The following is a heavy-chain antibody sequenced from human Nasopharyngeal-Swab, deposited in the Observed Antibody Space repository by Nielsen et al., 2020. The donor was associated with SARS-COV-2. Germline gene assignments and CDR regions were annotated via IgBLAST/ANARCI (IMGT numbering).Heavy chain of an antibody. V-gene: IGHV4-31*03. Sequence: SEILSLTCTVSGGSISSGGYYWSWIRQHPGKGLEWIGYIYYSGSTYYNPSLKSRVTISVDTSKNQFSLKLSSVTAADTAVYYCATHGADSGSYRDAFDIWGQGTMVTVSS. CDR1: GGSISSGGYY. CDR3: ATHGADSGSYRDAFDI. D-gene: IGHD1-26*01. CDR2: IYYSGST. J-gene: IGHJ3*02.